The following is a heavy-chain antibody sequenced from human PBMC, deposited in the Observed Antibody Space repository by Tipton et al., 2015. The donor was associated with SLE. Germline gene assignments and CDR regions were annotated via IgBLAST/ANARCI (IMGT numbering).Heavy chain of an antibody. V-gene: IGHV4-34*01. Sequence: TLSLTCAVYAGSFSDYYWNWIRQPPGKGLEWIGEINHSGGTNYNPSLKSRVTISIDTSKNQFSLKLSSVTAADTAVYYCARGGRFRKYGMDVWGQGTTVTVSS. D-gene: IGHD3-3*01. CDR2: INHSGGT. CDR1: AGSFSDYY. CDR3: ARGGRFRKYGMDV. J-gene: IGHJ6*02.